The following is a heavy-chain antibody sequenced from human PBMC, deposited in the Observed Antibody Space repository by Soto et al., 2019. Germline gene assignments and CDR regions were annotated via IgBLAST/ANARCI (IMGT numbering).Heavy chain of an antibody. Sequence: QVQLVESGGGVVQPGRSLRLSCAASGFTFSSYGMHWVRQAPGKGLEWVAVMWYDGSNKYYADSVKGRFPSSRDNSKSQLYLQMNTLSAEATAVYYCAREALYYYYGLDVWGLGTTVTVSS. CDR3: AREALYYYYGLDV. V-gene: IGHV3-33*01. J-gene: IGHJ6*02. CDR2: MWYDGSNK. CDR1: GFTFSSYG.